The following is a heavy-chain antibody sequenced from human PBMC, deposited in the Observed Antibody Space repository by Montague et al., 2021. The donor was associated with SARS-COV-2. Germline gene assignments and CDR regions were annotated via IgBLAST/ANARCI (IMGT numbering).Heavy chain of an antibody. J-gene: IGHJ4*02. CDR1: GFTFSSYE. V-gene: IGHV3-48*03. D-gene: IGHD6-19*01. CDR3: ARDIAVAGTSFDY. CDR2: ISSSGSTI. Sequence: SLSLSLSASGFTFSSYEMNWVRQAPGKGLEWVSYISSSGSTIYYADSVKGRFTISRDNAKNSLYLQMNSLRAEDTAVYYCARDIAVAGTSFDYWGQGTLVTVSS.